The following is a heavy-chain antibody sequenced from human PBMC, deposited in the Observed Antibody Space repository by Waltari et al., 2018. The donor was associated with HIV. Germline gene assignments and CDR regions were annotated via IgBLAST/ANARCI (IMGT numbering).Heavy chain of an antibody. D-gene: IGHD2-2*01. CDR3: ARDYQDYYYGMDV. J-gene: IGHJ6*02. V-gene: IGHV3-33*01. CDR2: IWYDGSNK. CDR1: GFTFSSYG. Sequence: QVQLVESGGGVVQPGRSLRLSCAASGFTFSSYGMHWVRQAPGKGLGWVAVIWYDGSNKYYGDSVKGRFNISRDNSKNALYLQMNSLRAEDTAVYYCARDYQDYYYGMDVWGQGTTVTVSS.